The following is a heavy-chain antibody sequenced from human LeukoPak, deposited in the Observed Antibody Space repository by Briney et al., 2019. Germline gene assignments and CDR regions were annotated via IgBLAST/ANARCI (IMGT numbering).Heavy chain of an antibody. D-gene: IGHD6-13*01. CDR2: IYWDDDR. CDR3: AHSTDRYSSSWYYFDY. CDR1: GFSLTTRDVG. Sequence: SGPTLVKPPQTLTLTCTFSGFSLTTRDVGVGWIRQPPGRALEWLALIYWDDDRRYSPSLSSRLTITKDTSKNQVVLTMTNMASVDTATYYCAHSTDRYSSSWYYFDYWGQGTLVTVSS. V-gene: IGHV2-5*02. J-gene: IGHJ4*02.